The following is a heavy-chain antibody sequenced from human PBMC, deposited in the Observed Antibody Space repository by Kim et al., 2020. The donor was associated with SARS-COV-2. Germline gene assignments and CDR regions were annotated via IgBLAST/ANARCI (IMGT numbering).Heavy chain of an antibody. Sequence: SETLSLTCTVSGGSISSYYWSWIRQPPGKGLEWIGYIYYSGSTNYNPSLKSRVTISVDTSKNQFSLKLSSVTAADTAVYYCARHRDYGDYRSLMGYYYYYMDVWGKGTTVTVSS. J-gene: IGHJ6*03. CDR1: GGSISSYY. CDR3: ARHRDYGDYRSLMGYYYYYMDV. V-gene: IGHV4-59*08. D-gene: IGHD4-17*01. CDR2: IYYSGST.